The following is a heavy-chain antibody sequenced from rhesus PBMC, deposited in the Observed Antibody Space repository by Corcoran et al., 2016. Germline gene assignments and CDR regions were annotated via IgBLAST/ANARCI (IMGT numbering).Heavy chain of an antibody. CDR1: GGSFSGYY. V-gene: IGHV4-165*01. CDR3: ARDSYSGSYYFDY. Sequence: QVQLQESGPGLVKPSETLSLTCAVSGGSFSGYYWGWIRQPPGKGREWIGNMRGSSGSTDYNPSRKSRVTLSGDTSKNQLSLKLSSVTAADTAVYYCARDSYSGSYYFDYWGQGVLVTVSS. CDR2: MRGSSGST. D-gene: IGHD3-16*01. J-gene: IGHJ4*01.